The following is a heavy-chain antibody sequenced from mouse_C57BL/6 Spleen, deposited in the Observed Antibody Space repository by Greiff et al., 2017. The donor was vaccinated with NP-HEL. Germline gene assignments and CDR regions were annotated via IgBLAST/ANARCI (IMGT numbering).Heavy chain of an antibody. V-gene: IGHV3-6*01. D-gene: IGHD1-1*01. J-gene: IGHJ1*03. CDR2: ISYDGSN. CDR3: ARGITTVVAGDWYFDV. Sequence: ESGPGLVKPSQSLSLTCSVTGYSITSGYYWNWIRQFPGNKLEWMGYISYDGSNNYNPSLKNRISITRDTSKNQFFLKLNSVTTEDTATYYCARGITTVVAGDWYFDVWGTGTTVTVSS. CDR1: GYSITSGYY.